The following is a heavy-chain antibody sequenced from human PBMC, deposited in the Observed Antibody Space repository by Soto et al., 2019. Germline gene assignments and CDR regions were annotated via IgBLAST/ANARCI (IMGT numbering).Heavy chain of an antibody. Sequence: PGGSLRLSCAASGFSFSSDSMAWVRQAPGKGLEWVSSISSSGSFMNYADSVKGRFTISRDNARNSLYLQMSGLEGEDTAVYYCARDPPTGTTLDWVDSWGQGTLVTVSS. CDR2: ISSSGSFM. V-gene: IGHV3-21*01. CDR3: ARDPPTGTTLDWVDS. D-gene: IGHD1-7*01. CDR1: GFSFSSDS. J-gene: IGHJ5*01.